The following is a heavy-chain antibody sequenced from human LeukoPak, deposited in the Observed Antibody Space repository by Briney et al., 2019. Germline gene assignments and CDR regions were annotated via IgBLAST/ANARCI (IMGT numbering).Heavy chain of an antibody. J-gene: IGHJ6*02. CDR2: ISSSGSTI. CDR1: GFTFSDYY. V-gene: IGHV3-11*01. CDR3: AKEVYSSSWYGRYYGMDV. Sequence: GGSLRLSCAASGFTFSDYYMSWIRQAPGKGLEWVSYISSSGSTIYYADSVKGRFTISRDNAKNSLYLQMNSLRAEDTAVYYCAKEVYSSSWYGRYYGMDVWGQGTTVTVSS. D-gene: IGHD6-13*01.